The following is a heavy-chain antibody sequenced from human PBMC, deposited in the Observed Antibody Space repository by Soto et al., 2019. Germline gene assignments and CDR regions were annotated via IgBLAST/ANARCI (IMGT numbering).Heavy chain of an antibody. D-gene: IGHD2-15*01. CDR3: ARKVVAATRVAFDI. CDR1: GGSISSRGYY. J-gene: IGHJ3*02. Sequence: SEILSLTFTVSGGSISSRGYYWSWIRQHPGKDMEWTGYIYYSGSTYYNPSLKSRVTISVDTSKSQFSLKLSSVTAADTAVYYCARKVVAATRVAFDIWGQGTMVTVSS. V-gene: IGHV4-31*03. CDR2: IYYSGST.